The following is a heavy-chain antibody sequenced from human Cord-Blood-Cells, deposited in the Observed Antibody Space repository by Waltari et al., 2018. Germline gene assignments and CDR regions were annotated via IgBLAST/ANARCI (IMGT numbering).Heavy chain of an antibody. CDR2: IYYSGST. CDR3: ARETAEFGDYVGWFDP. V-gene: IGHV4-30-4*08. Sequence: QVQLQESGPGLVKPSQTLSLTCTVSGGSISSGDYNWSWIRQPPGKGLEWIGYIYYSGSTYYNPSLKSRVTISVDTSKNQFSLKLSSVTAADTAVYYCARETAEFGDYVGWFDPWGQGTLVTVSS. D-gene: IGHD4-17*01. J-gene: IGHJ5*02. CDR1: GGSISSGDYN.